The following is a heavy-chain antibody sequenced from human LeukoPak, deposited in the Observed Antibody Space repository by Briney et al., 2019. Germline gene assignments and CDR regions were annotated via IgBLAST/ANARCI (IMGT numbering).Heavy chain of an antibody. J-gene: IGHJ4*02. CDR2: IIPILGIA. CDR1: GGTFTSYA. D-gene: IGHD3-3*01. V-gene: IGHV1-69*04. CDR3: ARTIFGVVISYYFDY. Sequence: SAKVSCKASGGTFTSYAISCVRQAPGQGLEWMGRIIPILGIANYAQKFQGRVTITADKSTSTAYMELSSLRAEDTAVYYCARTIFGVVISYYFDYWGQGTLVTVSS.